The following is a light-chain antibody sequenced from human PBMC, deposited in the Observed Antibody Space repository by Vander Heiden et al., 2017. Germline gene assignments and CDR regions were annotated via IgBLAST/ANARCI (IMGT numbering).Light chain of an antibody. CDR2: GAS. CDR3: QQYGSSPQVT. J-gene: IGKJ4*01. CDR1: QSISSSY. V-gene: IGKV3-20*01. Sequence: MVLTQSPGTLSLSPGERATRSCRASQSISSSYLAWYQQKPGRAPRLLIYGASSRATGIPDRFSGSGSGTDFTLTISRLEPEDFAVYYWQQYGSSPQVTFGGGTKVEIK.